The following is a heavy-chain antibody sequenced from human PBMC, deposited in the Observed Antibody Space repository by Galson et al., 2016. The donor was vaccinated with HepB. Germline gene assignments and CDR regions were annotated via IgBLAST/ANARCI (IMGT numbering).Heavy chain of an antibody. CDR2: INVGNGNT. J-gene: IGHJ2*01. CDR3: ARSQASYWYLDL. Sequence: SVKVSCKASGYTFTIYAMHWVRQAPGQRLEWMGWINVGNGNTKYSQKFQGRVTITRDTSASTVYMELSSLRSEDTAVYYCARSQASYWYLDLWGRGTLVTVSS. V-gene: IGHV1-3*01. CDR1: GYTFTIYA.